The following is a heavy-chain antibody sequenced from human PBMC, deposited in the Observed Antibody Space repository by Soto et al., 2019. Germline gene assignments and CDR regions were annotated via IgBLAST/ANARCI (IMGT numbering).Heavy chain of an antibody. Sequence: QVRLVQSGAEVKKPGASVKVSCKASGYTFTSYYMHWVRQAPGQGLEWMGIINPSGGSTSYAQKFQGRVTMTRDTSTSTVYMELSSLRSEDTAVYYCARDQYYYDSSGYYYGLDYWGQGTLVTVSS. J-gene: IGHJ4*02. CDR1: GYTFTSYY. V-gene: IGHV1-46*01. D-gene: IGHD3-22*01. CDR2: INPSGGST. CDR3: ARDQYYYDSSGYYYGLDY.